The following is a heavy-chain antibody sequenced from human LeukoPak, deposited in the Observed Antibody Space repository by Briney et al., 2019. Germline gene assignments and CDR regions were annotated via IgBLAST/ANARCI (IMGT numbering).Heavy chain of an antibody. V-gene: IGHV3-73*01. CDR3: TTQWFGDSDYYFDY. D-gene: IGHD3-10*01. CDR1: GFTFSGSA. Sequence: GGSLRLSCAASGFTFSGSAMHWVRQASGKGLEWVGRIRSKANSYATAYAASVKGRFTISRDDSKNTAYLQMNSLKTEDTAVYYCTTQWFGDSDYYFDYWGQGTLVTVSS. J-gene: IGHJ4*02. CDR2: IRSKANSYAT.